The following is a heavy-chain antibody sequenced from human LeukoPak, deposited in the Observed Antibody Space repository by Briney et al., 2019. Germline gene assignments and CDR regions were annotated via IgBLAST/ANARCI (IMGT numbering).Heavy chain of an antibody. CDR1: GFTFSSYA. CDR3: ARDRKDSSSSFERFDY. V-gene: IGHV3-23*01. CDR2: ISGSGDST. Sequence: GGSLRLSCAASGFTFSSYAMGWVRQAPGKGLEGVSVISGSGDSTYYADSVKGRFTISRDNAKNTLYLQMNSLRAEDTAVYYCARDRKDSSSSFERFDYWGQGTLVAVSS. J-gene: IGHJ4*02. D-gene: IGHD6-6*01.